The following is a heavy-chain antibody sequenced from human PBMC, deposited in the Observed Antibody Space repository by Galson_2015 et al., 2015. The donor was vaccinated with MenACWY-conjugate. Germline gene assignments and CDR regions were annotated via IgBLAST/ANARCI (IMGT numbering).Heavy chain of an antibody. Sequence: SLRLSCAASGFTFSNAWMNWVRQAPGKGLEWVSVIYSGDSIYYADSVKGRVTISRDNSKNTLYLQMNSLRAEDTAVYYCARAIEYCSGGICYPNAFDIWGQGTMVTVSS. CDR1: GFTFSNAW. D-gene: IGHD2-15*01. CDR3: ARAIEYCSGGICYPNAFDI. V-gene: IGHV3-66*02. J-gene: IGHJ3*02. CDR2: IYSGDSI.